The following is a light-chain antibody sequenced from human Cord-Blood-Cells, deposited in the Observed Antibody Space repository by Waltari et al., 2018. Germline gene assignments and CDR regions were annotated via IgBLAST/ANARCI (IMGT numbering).Light chain of an antibody. CDR1: QSVSSN. Sequence: EIVMTQSPATLSVSPGERATLSCRASQSVSSNLAWYQQKPGQAPRLLIYGASTRATGIPARFSGSGSGTEFTLTISSLHSEDFAVYYCQQYNNWPYFGGGTKVEIK. CDR3: QQYNNWPY. J-gene: IGKJ4*01. V-gene: IGKV3-15*01. CDR2: GAS.